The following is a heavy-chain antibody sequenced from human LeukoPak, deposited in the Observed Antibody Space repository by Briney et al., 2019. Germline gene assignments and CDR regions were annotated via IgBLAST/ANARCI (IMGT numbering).Heavy chain of an antibody. CDR1: GGSISSYY. Sequence: SETLSLTCTVSGGSISSYYWSWIRQPPGKGLEWIGYVYYTGSTNYNPSLKSRVTISVDTSKNQFSLNLRSVTAADTAVYHCARAYGFWSGYYVLDYWGQGTLVTVSS. V-gene: IGHV4-59*01. CDR2: VYYTGST. D-gene: IGHD3-3*01. J-gene: IGHJ4*02. CDR3: ARAYGFWSGYYVLDY.